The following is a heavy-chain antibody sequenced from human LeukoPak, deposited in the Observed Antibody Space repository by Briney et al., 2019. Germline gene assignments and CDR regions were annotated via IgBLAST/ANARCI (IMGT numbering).Heavy chain of an antibody. CDR3: VKDRGLRNQWLQVTYDS. D-gene: IGHD5-24*01. CDR1: GFTFSSYS. J-gene: IGHJ4*02. V-gene: IGHV3-48*01. CDR2: IGSSSSTI. Sequence: QPGGSLRLSCAASGFTFSSYSMNWVRQAPGKGLEWVSYIGSSSSTIYYADSVKGRFTISRDNAKNSLYLQMNSLRAEDTALYYCVKDRGLRNQWLQVTYDSWGQGTLVTVSS.